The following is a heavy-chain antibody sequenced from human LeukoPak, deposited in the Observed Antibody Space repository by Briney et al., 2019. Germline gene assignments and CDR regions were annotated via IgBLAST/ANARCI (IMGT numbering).Heavy chain of an antibody. CDR1: GFSFTTHA. J-gene: IGHJ4*02. D-gene: IGHD6-13*01. CDR2: ISGSGGST. Sequence: PGGSLRLSCVASGFSFTTHAMGWVRQAPGKGLEWVSHISGSGGSTKYSGSVKGRFTISRDNSKNTLYLQINSLRADDTAVYYCAREHSSSWDQFDYWGQGTLVTVSS. CDR3: AREHSSSWDQFDY. V-gene: IGHV3-23*01.